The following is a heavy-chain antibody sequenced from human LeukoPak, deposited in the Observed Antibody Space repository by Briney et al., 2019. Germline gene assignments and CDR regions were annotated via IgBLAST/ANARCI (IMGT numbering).Heavy chain of an antibody. V-gene: IGHV3-33*01. CDR2: IWYDGSKK. CDR3: ARGEGHNSGSYLN. D-gene: IGHD1-26*01. CDR1: GFSFSTYG. Sequence: PGGSLTLSCAASGFSFSTYGMHWVRQAPGKGLEWVAVIWYDGSKKYYVDSVKGRFTISRDNSKNTVYLQMSSLRAEDTAVYYCARGEGHNSGSYLNWGQPTMVTHCS. J-gene: IGHJ4*02.